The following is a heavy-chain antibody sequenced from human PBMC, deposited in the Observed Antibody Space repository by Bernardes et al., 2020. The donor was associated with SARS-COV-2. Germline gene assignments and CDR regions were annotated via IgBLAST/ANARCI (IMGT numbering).Heavy chain of an antibody. CDR3: SKGFVGAYMDV. CDR1: GYTFTSYS. CDR2: INAGNDDT. V-gene: IGHV1-3*01. D-gene: IGHD2-15*01. Sequence: ASVRVSCKASGYTFTSYSMHWVRQAPGQRLEWMGYINAGNDDTKYSHKFQGRVTITRDTSASTVYMELSSLTPEDTAIYYCSKGFVGAYMDVWGKGTTVTVSS. J-gene: IGHJ6*04.